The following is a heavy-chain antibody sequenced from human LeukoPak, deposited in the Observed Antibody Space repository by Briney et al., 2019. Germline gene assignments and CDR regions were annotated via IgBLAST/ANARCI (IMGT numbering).Heavy chain of an antibody. D-gene: IGHD3-3*01. CDR1: GFTFSSYR. CDR3: ARDSYDFWSGYRLVAFDI. Sequence: GGSLRLSCAASGFTFSSYRINWVRQAPGKGLEWVSYISSSRSTIYYADSVKGRFTISRDNAKNSLYLQMNSLRAEDTAVYYCARDSYDFWSGYRLVAFDIWGQGTMVTVSS. CDR2: ISSSRSTI. V-gene: IGHV3-48*04. J-gene: IGHJ3*02.